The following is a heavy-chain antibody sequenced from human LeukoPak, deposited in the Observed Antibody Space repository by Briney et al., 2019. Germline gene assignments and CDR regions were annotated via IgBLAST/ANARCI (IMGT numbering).Heavy chain of an antibody. Sequence: ASVKVSCKASGYTFTTYGINWVRQAPGQGLEWMGWISAYNGNTNYAQKFQGRVTMTTDTSTSTAYMELSSLRSEDTAVYYCATASGPRNAFDIWGQGTMVTVSS. CDR1: GYTFTTYG. D-gene: IGHD1-14*01. J-gene: IGHJ3*02. CDR2: ISAYNGNT. V-gene: IGHV1-18*01. CDR3: ATASGPRNAFDI.